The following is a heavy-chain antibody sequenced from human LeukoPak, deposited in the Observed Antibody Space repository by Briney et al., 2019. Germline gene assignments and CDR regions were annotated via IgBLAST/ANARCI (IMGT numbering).Heavy chain of an antibody. V-gene: IGHV3-7*01. D-gene: IGHD1-26*01. CDR1: GFTFSSYW. J-gene: IGHJ4*02. CDR2: IKQDGSEK. Sequence: PGGSLRLSCAASGFTFSSYWMSWVRQAPGKGLEWVANIKQDGSEKYYVDSVKGRLTISRDNAKNSLYLQMNSLRAEDTAVYYCARDLWYSGYYFDYWGQGTLVTVSS. CDR3: ARDLWYSGYYFDY.